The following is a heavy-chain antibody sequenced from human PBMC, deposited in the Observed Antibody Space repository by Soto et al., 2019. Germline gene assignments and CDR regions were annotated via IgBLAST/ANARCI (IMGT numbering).Heavy chain of an antibody. CDR1: GYTVTRYI. J-gene: IGHJ3*02. V-gene: IGHV1-46*03. D-gene: IGHD6-25*01. Sequence: ASVKVTFEGSGYTVTRYIMHWVRQAPGQGLEWMGIINPSGGSTGYAQKFQGRVTMTRDTSTSTVYMELSSLRSEDTAVYYCATLSGAFDIWGQGTMVTVSS. CDR2: INPSGGST. CDR3: ATLSGAFDI.